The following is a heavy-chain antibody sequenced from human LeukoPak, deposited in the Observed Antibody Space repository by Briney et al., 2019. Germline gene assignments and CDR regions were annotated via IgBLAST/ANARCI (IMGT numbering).Heavy chain of an antibody. CDR1: GYTFTGYY. CDR2: MNPNSGNT. CDR3: ARGSITMFY. V-gene: IGHV1-8*02. D-gene: IGHD3-10*02. J-gene: IGHJ4*02. Sequence: ASVKVSCKASGYTFTGYYMHWVRQAPGQGLEWMGWMNPNSGNTGYAQKFQGRVTMTRNTSISTAYMELSSLRSEDTAVYYCARGSITMFYWGQGTLVTVSS.